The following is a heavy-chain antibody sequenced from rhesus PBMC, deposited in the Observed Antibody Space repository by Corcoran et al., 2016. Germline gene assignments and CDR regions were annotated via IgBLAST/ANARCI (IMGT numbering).Heavy chain of an antibody. D-gene: IGHD6-13*01. J-gene: IGHJ4*01. Sequence: QVQLQESGPGLVKPSETLSLTCAVSGGSISSSNWWSWIRQPPGKGLEWIGYISGSSGSTYYNPSLKSRVTSSTDTSKNQFSLKLSSVTAADTAVYYCARASVSWFPYDYWGQGVLVTVSS. CDR1: GGSISSSNW. CDR2: ISGSSGST. V-gene: IGHV4-65*01. CDR3: ARASVSWFPYDY.